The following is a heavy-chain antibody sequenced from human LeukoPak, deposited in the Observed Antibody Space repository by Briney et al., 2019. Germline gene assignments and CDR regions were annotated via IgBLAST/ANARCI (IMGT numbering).Heavy chain of an antibody. CDR2: FDPEDGET. CDR1: GYTLTELS. V-gene: IGHV1-24*01. J-gene: IGHJ4*02. Sequence: GASVKVSCKVSGYTLTELSMHWVRQAPGKGLEWMGGFDPEDGETIYAQKFQGRVTMTEDTSTDTAYMELSSLRSEDTAVYYCATLYYSSTSCYKGFDYWGQGTLVTVSS. D-gene: IGHD2-2*02. CDR3: ATLYYSSTSCYKGFDY.